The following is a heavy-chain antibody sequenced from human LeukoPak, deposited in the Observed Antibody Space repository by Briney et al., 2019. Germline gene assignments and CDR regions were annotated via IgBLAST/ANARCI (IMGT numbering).Heavy chain of an antibody. CDR2: ISSSSSYI. CDR1: GFTFSDYT. V-gene: IGHV3-21*01. CDR3: VRGEYSYGPLDYYYYMDV. D-gene: IGHD5-18*01. Sequence: GGSLRLSCAASGFTFSDYTMNWVRQAPGKGLEWVSSISSSSSYIYYADSVKGRFTISRDYAKNSLSLQMKSLRAEDTAVYYCVRGEYSYGPLDYYYYMDVWGKGTTVTVSS. J-gene: IGHJ6*03.